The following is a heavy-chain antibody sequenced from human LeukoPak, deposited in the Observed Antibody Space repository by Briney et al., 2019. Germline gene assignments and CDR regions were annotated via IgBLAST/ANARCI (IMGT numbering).Heavy chain of an antibody. CDR3: ARGLTEGYDFWSGYYEYYFDY. Sequence: ASVKFSCKASGYTFTSYGISWVRQAPGQGLEWMGWISAYNGNTNYAQKLQGRVTMTTDTSTSTAYMELRSLRSDDTAVYYCARGLTEGYDFWSGYYEYYFDYWGQGTLVTVSS. D-gene: IGHD3-3*01. CDR2: ISAYNGNT. CDR1: GYTFTSYG. J-gene: IGHJ4*02. V-gene: IGHV1-18*01.